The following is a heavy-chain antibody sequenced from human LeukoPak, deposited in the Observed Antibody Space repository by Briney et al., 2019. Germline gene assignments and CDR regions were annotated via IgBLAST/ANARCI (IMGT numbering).Heavy chain of an antibody. CDR3: TKPLTIKMASGSGNYFNPFDY. Sequence: PGGSLRLSCAASGFTFSSFGMSWVRQAPGKGLEWVSAISDSGGSTSYADSVKGRFTISRDTSKNTLYLQMNSLRAEDTAVYYCTKPLTIKMASGSGNYFNPFDYWGQGTLVTVSS. J-gene: IGHJ4*02. D-gene: IGHD3-10*01. V-gene: IGHV3-23*01. CDR2: ISDSGGST. CDR1: GFTFSSFG.